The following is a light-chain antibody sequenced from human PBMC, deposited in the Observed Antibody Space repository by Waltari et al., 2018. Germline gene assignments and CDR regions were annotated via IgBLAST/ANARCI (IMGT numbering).Light chain of an antibody. Sequence: QSVLTQPPSVSGAPGQRVTISCTGSSPNIGAGFDVPWYQQLPGTAPKLLIYRNNNRPSGVPDRFSGSKSGTSASLAITGLQAEDEADYYCQSYDSNLVLFGGGTKLTVL. J-gene: IGLJ2*01. CDR2: RNN. CDR1: SPNIGAGFD. V-gene: IGLV1-40*01. CDR3: QSYDSNLVL.